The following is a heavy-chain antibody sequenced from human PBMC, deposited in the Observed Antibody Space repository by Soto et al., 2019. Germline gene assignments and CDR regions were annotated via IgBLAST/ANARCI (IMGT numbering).Heavy chain of an antibody. V-gene: IGHV3-23*01. CDR1: GFTFSSHA. J-gene: IGHJ4*02. Sequence: EVQMLESGGGLVQPEGSLRLSCEASGFTFSSHAMSWVRQAPGKGLEWISAISYSGTTTYYAESVKGRFTISRDNSKNTLYLQMNSLRVEDTAIYYCAKRFTLFGEVKLSPDFDYWGQGTLVTVSS. CDR2: ISYSGTTT. CDR3: AKRFTLFGEVKLSPDFDY. D-gene: IGHD3-3*01.